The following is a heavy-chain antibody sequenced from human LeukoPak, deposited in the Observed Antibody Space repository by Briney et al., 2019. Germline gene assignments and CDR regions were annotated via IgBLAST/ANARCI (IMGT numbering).Heavy chain of an antibody. CDR3: AKVDRGDYSSSPVPYYNYYMNV. V-gene: IGHV3-21*01. CDR2: ISSSSSLI. Sequence: NPGGSLRLSCAPSGFTFSYYSMNWVRQAPGRGLEWVSCISSSSSLIFYSDSVRGRFTISRDNAKNLLYLHMNSLRVEDTAVYYCAKVDRGDYSSSPVPYYNYYMNVWGKGTTVTVSS. D-gene: IGHD6-13*01. CDR1: GFTFSYYS. J-gene: IGHJ6*03.